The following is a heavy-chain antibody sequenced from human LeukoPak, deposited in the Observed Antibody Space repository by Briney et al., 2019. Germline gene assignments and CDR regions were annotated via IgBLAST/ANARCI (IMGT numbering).Heavy chain of an antibody. V-gene: IGHV1-69*13. CDR2: IIPIFGTA. J-gene: IGHJ4*02. CDR3: ARDLSYYYDSSGYYDY. Sequence: SVKFSCKASGGTFSSYAISWVRQAPGQGLAWMGGIIPIFGTANYAQKFQGRVTITADESTSTAYMELSSLRSEDTAVYYCARDLSYYYDSSGYYDYWGQGTLVTVSS. D-gene: IGHD3-22*01. CDR1: GGTFSSYA.